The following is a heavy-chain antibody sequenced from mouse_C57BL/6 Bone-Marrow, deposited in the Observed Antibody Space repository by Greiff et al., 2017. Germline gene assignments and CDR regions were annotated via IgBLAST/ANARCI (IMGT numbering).Heavy chain of an antibody. CDR1: GYTFTSYW. D-gene: IGHD1-1*01. Sequence: VQLQQPGAELVKPGASVKMSCKASGYTFTSYWITWVKQRPGQGLEWIGDIYPGSGSTNYNEKFKSKATLTVDTSSSTAYMQLSSLTSEDSAVYYCARRDYYGSSSYYYAMDYWGQGTSVTVSS. J-gene: IGHJ4*01. CDR3: ARRDYYGSSSYYYAMDY. CDR2: IYPGSGST. V-gene: IGHV1-55*01.